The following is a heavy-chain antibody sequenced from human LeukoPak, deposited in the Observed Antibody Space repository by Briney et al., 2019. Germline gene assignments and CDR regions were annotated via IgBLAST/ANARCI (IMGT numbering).Heavy chain of an antibody. CDR3: ARDYYDSSGYWSAAS. J-gene: IGHJ5*02. V-gene: IGHV1-18*01. D-gene: IGHD3-22*01. Sequence: ASVTVSCKASGYTFTSYGIRWVRQAPGQGLEWMGCISAYNGNTNYAQKLQGRVTMTTDTSTSTAYMELRSLRSDDTAVYYCARDYYDSSGYWSAASWGQGTLVTVSS. CDR2: ISAYNGNT. CDR1: GYTFTSYG.